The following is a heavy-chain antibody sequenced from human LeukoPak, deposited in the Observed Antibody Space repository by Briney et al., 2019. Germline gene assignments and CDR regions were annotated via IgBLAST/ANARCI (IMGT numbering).Heavy chain of an antibody. CDR3: AKVDAAGGSTGALDI. CDR2: ISGSGGST. Sequence: GGSLRLSCAACGVTFSRYAMSWVRQAPGKGLEWVSAISGSGGSTYYADSVKGRFTISRDNSKNTLYLQMNSLRAEDTAVYYCAKVDAAGGSTGALDIWGQGTMVTVSS. CDR1: GVTFSRYA. V-gene: IGHV3-23*01. D-gene: IGHD2-8*02. J-gene: IGHJ3*02.